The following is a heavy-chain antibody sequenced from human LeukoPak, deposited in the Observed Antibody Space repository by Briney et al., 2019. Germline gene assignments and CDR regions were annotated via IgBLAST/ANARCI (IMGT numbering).Heavy chain of an antibody. Sequence: GGSLRLSCVVSRLTFNSNAMYWVRQAPGKGLEWVSGISVSGGSEYYADSVKGRFSVSRDNSKHMVYLQMNSLRAEDTAVYFCASHAHDYDSSGYFDSWGQGALVTVSS. CDR2: ISVSGGSE. CDR1: RLTFNSNA. CDR3: ASHAHDYDSSGYFDS. J-gene: IGHJ4*02. D-gene: IGHD3-22*01. V-gene: IGHV3-23*01.